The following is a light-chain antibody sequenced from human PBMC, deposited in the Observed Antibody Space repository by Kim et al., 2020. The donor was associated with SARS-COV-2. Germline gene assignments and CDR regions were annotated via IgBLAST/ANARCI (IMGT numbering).Light chain of an antibody. Sequence: VSPGDRATLSCRASQSVGNNLAWYQQKPGQRPRLLIYGASSRFTGIPARFSGSGSGTEFTLTISSLQSEDSAVYYCQQYDNWPPYTFGQGTKLEI. CDR1: QSVGNN. CDR3: QQYDNWPPYT. CDR2: GAS. J-gene: IGKJ2*01. V-gene: IGKV3-15*01.